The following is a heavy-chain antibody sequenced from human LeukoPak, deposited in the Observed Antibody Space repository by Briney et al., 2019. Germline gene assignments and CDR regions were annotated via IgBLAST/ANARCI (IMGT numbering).Heavy chain of an antibody. Sequence: GGSLRLSCAASGFTVSNNYMTWVRQAPGKGLEWVSFINSGGTTYYADSVKGRFTISRDSSRNMLYLQMNSLRAEDTAVHYCARLDSKGNYFDFWGQGTLVTVSS. D-gene: IGHD3-22*01. V-gene: IGHV3-53*01. CDR3: ARLDSKGNYFDF. CDR1: GFTVSNNY. J-gene: IGHJ4*02. CDR2: INSGGTT.